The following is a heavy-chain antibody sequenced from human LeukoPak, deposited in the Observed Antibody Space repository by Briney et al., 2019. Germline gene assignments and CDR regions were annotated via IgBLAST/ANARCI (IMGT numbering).Heavy chain of an antibody. J-gene: IGHJ4*02. V-gene: IGHV4-59*08. CDR2: IYYSGST. D-gene: IGHD6-19*01. CDR1: GGSISSYY. CDR3: ARLHEAGLFFDY. Sequence: PSETLSLTCTVSGGSISSYYWTWIWQPQGKGLEWIGYIYYSGSTNYNPSLKSRVTMSVDTSKNHFSLMLSSVTAADTAVYYCARLHEAGLFFDYWGQGTLVTVSS.